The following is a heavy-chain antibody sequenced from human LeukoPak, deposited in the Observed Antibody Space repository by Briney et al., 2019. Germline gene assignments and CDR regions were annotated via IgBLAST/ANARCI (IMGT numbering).Heavy chain of an antibody. J-gene: IGHJ5*02. Sequence: GGFLRLSCAASGFTFSSYAMSWVRQAPGKGLEWVSAISGSGGSTYYADSVKGRFTISRDNSKNTLYLQMNSLRAEDTAVYYCAKEACSSTSCSFNWFDPWGQGTLVTVSS. CDR1: GFTFSSYA. V-gene: IGHV3-23*01. CDR2: ISGSGGST. D-gene: IGHD2-2*01. CDR3: AKEACSSTSCSFNWFDP.